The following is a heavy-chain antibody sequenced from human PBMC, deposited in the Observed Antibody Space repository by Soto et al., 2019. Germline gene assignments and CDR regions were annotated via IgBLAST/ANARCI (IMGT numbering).Heavy chain of an antibody. CDR3: ARVPGIAAAGFFWSWFDP. D-gene: IGHD6-13*01. CDR1: GDSVSSNSAA. Sequence: PSQTLSLTCAISGDSVSSNSAAWNWIRQSPSRGLEWLGRTYYRSKWYNDYAVSVKSRITINPDTSKNQFSLQLNSVTPEDTAVYYCARVPGIAAAGFFWSWFDPWGRGTLVTVPS. CDR2: TYYRSKWYN. J-gene: IGHJ5*02. V-gene: IGHV6-1*01.